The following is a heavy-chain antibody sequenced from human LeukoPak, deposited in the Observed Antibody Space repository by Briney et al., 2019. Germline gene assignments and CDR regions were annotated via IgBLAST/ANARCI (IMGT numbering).Heavy chain of an antibody. CDR2: IYYSGST. J-gene: IGHJ3*02. Sequence: SETLSLTCTVSGGSISSYYWSWIRQPPGKGLEWIGYIYYSGSTNYNPSLKSRVTISGDTSKNQFSLKLSSVTAADTAVYYCASLDFWSGYLSLEGDAFDIWGQGTMVTVSS. CDR1: GGSISSYY. V-gene: IGHV4-59*01. CDR3: ASLDFWSGYLSLEGDAFDI. D-gene: IGHD3-3*01.